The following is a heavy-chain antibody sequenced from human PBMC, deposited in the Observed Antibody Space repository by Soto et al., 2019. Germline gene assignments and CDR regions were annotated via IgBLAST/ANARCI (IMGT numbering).Heavy chain of an antibody. V-gene: IGHV4-39*01. Sequence: QLQLQESGPGLVKPSETLSLTCTVSGGSISSSSYYWGWIRQPPGKGLEWIGSIYYSGSTYYNPSLKSRVTISVDTSKNQFSLKLSSVTAADTAVYYCARQYSYYYGSGSPRSPNWFDPWGQGTLVTVSS. CDR2: IYYSGST. CDR1: GGSISSSSYY. CDR3: ARQYSYYYGSGSPRSPNWFDP. J-gene: IGHJ5*02. D-gene: IGHD3-10*01.